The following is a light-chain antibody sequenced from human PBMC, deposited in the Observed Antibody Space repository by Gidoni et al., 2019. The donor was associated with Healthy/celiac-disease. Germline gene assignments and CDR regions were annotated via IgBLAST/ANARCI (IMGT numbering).Light chain of an antibody. CDR2: DAS. Sequence: DIQMTQSPSSLSASVGDRVTITCQASQDISNYLNWYQQKPGKAPKLLIYDASHLETGVPSRFSGSGSGTDFTFTISSLQPEDIATYYCQQYDNLPWTFGQGTKVEIK. J-gene: IGKJ1*01. V-gene: IGKV1-33*01. CDR1: QDISNY. CDR3: QQYDNLPWT.